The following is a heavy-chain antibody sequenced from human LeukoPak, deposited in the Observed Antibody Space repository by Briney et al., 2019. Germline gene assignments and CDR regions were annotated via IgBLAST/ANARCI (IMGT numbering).Heavy chain of an antibody. V-gene: IGHV4-39*01. D-gene: IGHD1-26*01. Sequence: SETLSLTCTVSGGSISSSSYYWGWIRQPPGKGLEWIGSIYYSGSTYYNPSLKSQVTISVDTSKNRFSLKLSSVTAADTAVYYCARGDWELLYPLGQGTLVTVSS. CDR2: IYYSGST. CDR3: ARGDWELLYP. CDR1: GGSISSSSYY. J-gene: IGHJ5*02.